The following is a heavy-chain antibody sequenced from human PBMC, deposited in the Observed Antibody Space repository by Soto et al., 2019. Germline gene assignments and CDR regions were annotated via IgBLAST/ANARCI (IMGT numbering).Heavy chain of an antibody. V-gene: IGHV1-69*06. Sequence: QVQLVQSGAEVKKPASSVKVSCKASGGTFSSYAISWVRQAPGQGLEWMGWIIPIFGTANYAQKFQGRVKITADKSTSTAYMELSSLRAEDTAVYYCARDSRGSYDILTGYQGWFDPWGQGTLVTVSS. J-gene: IGHJ5*02. CDR1: GGTFSSYA. CDR3: ARDSRGSYDILTGYQGWFDP. CDR2: IIPIFGTA. D-gene: IGHD3-9*01.